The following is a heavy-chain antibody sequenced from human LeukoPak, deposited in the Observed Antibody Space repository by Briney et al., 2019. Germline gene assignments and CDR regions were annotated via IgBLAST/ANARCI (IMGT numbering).Heavy chain of an antibody. J-gene: IGHJ4*02. D-gene: IGHD5-12*01. CDR1: GFTFSDYY. CDR3: ARDGIVAMIESIDY. Sequence: GGSLRLSCVASGFTFSDYYMSWIRQAPGKGVEWVSYISSSGSTIYYADSVNGRFTISRDNAKNSLYLQMNSLRAEDKAVYYCARDGIVAMIESIDYWGQGTLVTVSS. V-gene: IGHV3-11*04. CDR2: ISSSGSTI.